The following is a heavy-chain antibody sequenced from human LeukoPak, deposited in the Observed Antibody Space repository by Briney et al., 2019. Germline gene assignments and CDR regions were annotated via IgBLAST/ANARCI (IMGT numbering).Heavy chain of an antibody. V-gene: IGHV1-69*06. CDR3: ARASSGYYYFDY. J-gene: IGHJ4*02. D-gene: IGHD3-22*01. Sequence: SVKVSCKASGGTFSSYAISWVRQAPGQGLKWMGGIIPIFGTANYAQKFQGRVTITADKSTSTAYMELSSLRSEDTAVYYCARASSGYYYFDYWGQGTLVTVPS. CDR2: IIPIFGTA. CDR1: GGTFSSYA.